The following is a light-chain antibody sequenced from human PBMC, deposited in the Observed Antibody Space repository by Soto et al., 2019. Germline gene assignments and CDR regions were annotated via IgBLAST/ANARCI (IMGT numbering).Light chain of an antibody. Sequence: QSVLDQPASVSGSPGQSITISCTGTNNDVGGYRLVSCYQQYSGKATKLIIYEATKRPSRVSDRFSGYKSGNTAILTLSGVQAEDEADYFCCIYARDSILVFGRGTKVTVL. CDR1: NNDVGGYRL. V-gene: IGLV2-23*01. J-gene: IGLJ2*01. CDR3: CIYARDSILV. CDR2: EAT.